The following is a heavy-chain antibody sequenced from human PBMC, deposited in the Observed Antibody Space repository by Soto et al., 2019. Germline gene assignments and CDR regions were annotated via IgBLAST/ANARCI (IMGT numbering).Heavy chain of an antibody. CDR3: ARTGSSGWSNFDY. CDR2: INFSNNYI. D-gene: IGHD6-19*01. CDR1: GFTFSSFG. V-gene: IGHV3-21*01. J-gene: IGHJ4*02. Sequence: PWGSLRLSCAASGFTFSSFGMNFVRQSPGKGLEWVSSINFSNNYIYYADSVKGRFTISRDNAKNSLYLQMNSLRAEDTAVYYCARTGSSGWSNFDYWGQGTLVTVSS.